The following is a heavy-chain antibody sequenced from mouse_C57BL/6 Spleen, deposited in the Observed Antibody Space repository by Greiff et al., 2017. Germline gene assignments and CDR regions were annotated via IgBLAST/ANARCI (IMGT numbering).Heavy chain of an antibody. CDR3: TTPTVVDPRFDY. CDR1: GFNIKDDY. J-gene: IGHJ2*01. D-gene: IGHD1-1*01. V-gene: IGHV14-4*01. Sequence: VQLQQSGAELVRPGASVKLSCTASGFNIKDDYMHWVKQRPEQGLEWIGWIDPENGDTEYASKFQGKATITADTSSNTAYLQLSSLTSEDTAVYYCTTPTVVDPRFDYGGQGTTLTVSS. CDR2: IDPENGDT.